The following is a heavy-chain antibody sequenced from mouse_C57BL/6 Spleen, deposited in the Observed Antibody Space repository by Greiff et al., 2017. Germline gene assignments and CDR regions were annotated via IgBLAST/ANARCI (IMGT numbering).Heavy chain of an antibody. CDR1: GYTFTSYW. D-gene: IGHD1-1*01. J-gene: IGHJ4*01. V-gene: IGHV1-69*01. CDR3: AVYGSYAMDY. CDR2: IDPSDSYT. Sequence: VQLQQSGAELVMPGASVKLSCKASGYTFTSYWMHWVKQRPGQGLEWIGEIDPSDSYTNYNQKFKGKSTLTVDKSSSTAYMQLSSLTSEDSAVYYCAVYGSYAMDYWGQGTSVTVSS.